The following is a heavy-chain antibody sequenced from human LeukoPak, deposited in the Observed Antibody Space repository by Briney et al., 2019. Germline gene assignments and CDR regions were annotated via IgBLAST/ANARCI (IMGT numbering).Heavy chain of an antibody. V-gene: IGHV3-7*01. Sequence: GGSLRLSCAASGFTFSSFWMSWARQAPGKGLEWVANIKQDGSEKYYVDSVKGRFTISRDNAKNSLYLQMNSLRAEDTAMYYCARGAEWELLRGGYYFDYWGQGTLVTVSS. J-gene: IGHJ4*02. CDR1: GFTFSSFW. CDR3: ARGAEWELLRGGYYFDY. CDR2: IKQDGSEK. D-gene: IGHD1-26*01.